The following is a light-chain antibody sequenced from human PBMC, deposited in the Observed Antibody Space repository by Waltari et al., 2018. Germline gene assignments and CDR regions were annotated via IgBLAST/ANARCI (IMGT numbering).Light chain of an antibody. V-gene: IGKV1-27*01. Sequence: DIHMTKSPSSLSASLGDRVTITCRASQGISNYLAWYQQKPGKVPNLLIYGASTLQSGVPARFSGSGSGTDYTLTISSLQPEDVATYYCLKYNSAPRTFGQGTKVEIK. CDR2: GAS. J-gene: IGKJ1*01. CDR3: LKYNSAPRT. CDR1: QGISNY.